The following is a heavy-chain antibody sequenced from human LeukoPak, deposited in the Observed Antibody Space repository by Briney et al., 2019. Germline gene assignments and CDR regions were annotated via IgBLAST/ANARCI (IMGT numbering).Heavy chain of an antibody. CDR1: GGSISSGGYY. D-gene: IGHD3-22*01. CDR3: ASSEYYYDSSGYYVPARVDY. CDR2: IYYSGST. V-gene: IGHV4-31*03. Sequence: SETLSLTCTVSGGSISSGGYYWSWIRQHPGKGLEWIGYIYYSGSTYYNPSLKSRVTISVDTSKNQFSLKLSSVTAADTAVYYCASSEYYYDSSGYYVPARVDYWGQGTLVTVSS. J-gene: IGHJ4*02.